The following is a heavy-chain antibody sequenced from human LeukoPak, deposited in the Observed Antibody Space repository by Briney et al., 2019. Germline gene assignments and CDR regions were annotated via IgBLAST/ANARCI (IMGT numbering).Heavy chain of an antibody. V-gene: IGHV4-34*01. D-gene: IGHD2-2*01. Sequence: SETLSLTCAVYGGSFSGYYWSWIRQPPGKGLEWIGEINHSGSTNYNPSLKSRVTISVDTPKNQFSLKLSSVTAADTAVYYCARGPSAAFSWFDPWGQGTLVTVSS. CDR1: GGSFSGYY. CDR2: INHSGST. CDR3: ARGPSAAFSWFDP. J-gene: IGHJ5*02.